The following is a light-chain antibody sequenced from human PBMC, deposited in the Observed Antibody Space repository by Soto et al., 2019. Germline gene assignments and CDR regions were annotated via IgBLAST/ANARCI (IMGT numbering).Light chain of an antibody. Sequence: DSQMSQSPSTLSASVGNRVTITCRASQSIGSRLAWYQQKPGKAPKLLIYKASSLESGVPSRFSGSASGTDFTLTISSLPPDDFATYHCQQHSKYPLTFGGGTKVEIK. J-gene: IGKJ4*01. V-gene: IGKV1-5*03. CDR1: QSIGSR. CDR3: QQHSKYPLT. CDR2: KAS.